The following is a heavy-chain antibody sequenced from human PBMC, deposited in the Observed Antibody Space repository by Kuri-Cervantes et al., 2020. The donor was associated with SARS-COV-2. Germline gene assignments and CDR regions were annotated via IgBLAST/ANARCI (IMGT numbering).Heavy chain of an antibody. CDR2: INSDGSST. CDR3: ARAGFEYSSSSYYYYYGMDV. CDR1: GFTFSSYW. J-gene: IGHJ6*02. D-gene: IGHD6-6*01. Sequence: GGSLRLSCAASGFTFSSYWMHWVRQAPGKGLVWVSRINSDGSSTSYADSVKGRFTISRDNAKNSLYLQMNSLRDEDTAVYYCARAGFEYSSSSYYYYYGMDVWGQGTTVTVSS. V-gene: IGHV3-74*01.